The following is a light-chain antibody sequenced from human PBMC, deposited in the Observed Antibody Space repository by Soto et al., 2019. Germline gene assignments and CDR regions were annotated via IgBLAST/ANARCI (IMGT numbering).Light chain of an antibody. J-gene: IGKJ2*01. CDR2: GAS. V-gene: IGKV3-15*01. CDR3: KHYNTWPG. Sequence: EIEMTQSPATLSVSPGERATLSCRASQNIRTNLAWYQQKPGQAPRLLMYGASTRATGIPVRFSGSGSGTEFTLTINSLQSEDFAVYYCKHYNTWPGFGQGTKLEIK. CDR1: QNIRTN.